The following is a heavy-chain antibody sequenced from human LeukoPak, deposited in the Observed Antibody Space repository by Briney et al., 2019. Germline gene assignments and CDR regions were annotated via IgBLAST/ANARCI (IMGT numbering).Heavy chain of an antibody. CDR1: GGTFSSYA. V-gene: IGHV1-69*13. Sequence: GASVNVSCKASGGTFSSYAISWVRQAPGQGLEWMGGIIPIFGTANYAQKFQGRVTITADESTSTAYMELSSLRSEDTAVYYCARDIAVAGTSLYYWGQGTLVTVSS. D-gene: IGHD6-19*01. J-gene: IGHJ4*02. CDR2: IIPIFGTA. CDR3: ARDIAVAGTSLYY.